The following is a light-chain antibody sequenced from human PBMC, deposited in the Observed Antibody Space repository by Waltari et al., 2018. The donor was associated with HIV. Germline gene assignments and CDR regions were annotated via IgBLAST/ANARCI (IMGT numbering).Light chain of an antibody. CDR2: EGI. V-gene: IGLV2-23*01. J-gene: IGLJ3*02. CDR3: CSYGGSSNWV. CDR1: SIDVGNYNL. Sequence: QSALTQPASVSGSPGPSITISCTGTSIDVGNYNLVSWYQQHPGKAPKLMIYEGIKRPSGISNRISGSKSGNTASLTISGLQAEDEADYYCCSYGGSSNWVFGGGTKVTVL.